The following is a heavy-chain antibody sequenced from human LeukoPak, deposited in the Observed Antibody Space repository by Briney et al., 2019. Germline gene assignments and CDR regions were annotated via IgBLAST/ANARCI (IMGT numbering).Heavy chain of an antibody. D-gene: IGHD2-2*01. J-gene: IGHJ4*02. CDR1: GFTFDDYA. CDR2: ISWNSGSI. V-gene: IGHV3-9*03. Sequence: GGSLRLSCAASGFTFDDYATHWVRQAPGKGLEWVSGISWNSGSIGYADSVKGRFTISRDNAKNSLYLQMNSLRAEDMALYYCAKSTLRYCSSSSCALDYWGQGTLVTVSS. CDR3: AKSTLRYCSSSSCALDY.